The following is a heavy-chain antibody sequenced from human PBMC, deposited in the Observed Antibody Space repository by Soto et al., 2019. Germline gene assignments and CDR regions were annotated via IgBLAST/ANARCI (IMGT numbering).Heavy chain of an antibody. CDR2: ISGSGVST. D-gene: IGHD3-10*01. CDR3: AKDHRIWGRLVEYMDV. CDR1: GFTFSSYA. Sequence: GGSLRLSCAASGFTFSSYALGWVRQAPGRGLECVSAISGSGVSTFYADSVKGRFTISRDTSKNTLYLQMNTLTAEDTAVYCCAKDHRIWGRLVEYMDVWGQGTTVTVSS. V-gene: IGHV3-23*01. J-gene: IGHJ6*02.